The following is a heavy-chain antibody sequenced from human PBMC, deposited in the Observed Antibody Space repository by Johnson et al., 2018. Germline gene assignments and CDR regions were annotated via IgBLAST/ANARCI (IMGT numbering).Heavy chain of an antibody. V-gene: IGHV3-30*18. CDR2: ISYDGNTK. Sequence: QVQLVQSGGGVVQPGRSXRLSCAASGFTFNTYDMHWVRQAPGKGLEWVAIISYDGNTKYYADSVRGRFTVSRDNSNDTLILQMKSLTAEDTAMYYSVNVIGPRGVEYYYYLDVWGKGTTVTVSS. CDR3: VNVIGPRGVEYYYYLDV. J-gene: IGHJ6*03. D-gene: IGHD2/OR15-2a*01. CDR1: GFTFNTYD.